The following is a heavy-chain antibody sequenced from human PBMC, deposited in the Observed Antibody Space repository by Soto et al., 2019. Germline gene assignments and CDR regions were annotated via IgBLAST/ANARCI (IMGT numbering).Heavy chain of an antibody. V-gene: IGHV3-30-3*01. D-gene: IGHD5-12*01. CDR3: ARAIEARDGYNWGFFDY. J-gene: IGHJ4*02. Sequence: QVQLVESGGGVVQPGRSLRLSCAASGFTFSSYAMHWVRQAPGKGLEWVAVISYDGSNKYYADSVKGRFTISRVNSKNTLYLQMNSLRAEDTAVYYCARAIEARDGYNWGFFDYWGQGTLVTVSS. CDR1: GFTFSSYA. CDR2: ISYDGSNK.